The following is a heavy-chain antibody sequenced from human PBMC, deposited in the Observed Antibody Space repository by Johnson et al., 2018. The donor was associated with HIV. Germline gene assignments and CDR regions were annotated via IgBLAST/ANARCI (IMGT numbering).Heavy chain of an antibody. Sequence: VQLVESGGGLVQPGGSLRLSCAASGFTVSSNYMSWVRQAPGKGLEWVSVIYSGGSPYYADSVKGRFTISRDNSKNTLYLQMNSLRVDDTAIYYCARAYTYGAFDIWGQGTMVIVSS. CDR1: GFTVSSNY. CDR2: IYSGGSP. CDR3: ARAYTYGAFDI. J-gene: IGHJ3*02. V-gene: IGHV3-66*01. D-gene: IGHD5-18*01.